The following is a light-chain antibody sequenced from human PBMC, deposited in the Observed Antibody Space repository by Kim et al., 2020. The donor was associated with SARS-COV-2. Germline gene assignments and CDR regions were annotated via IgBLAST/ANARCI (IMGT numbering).Light chain of an antibody. Sequence: GQSVTISCTGTSSDVGGYVYVSWYRQHPGKAPKLMIYEVSKWPSGVPDRFSGSKSGNTASLTVSGLQAEDEADYYCSSYAGSNNYVFGTGTKVTVL. CDR1: SSDVGGYVY. CDR2: EVS. V-gene: IGLV2-8*01. J-gene: IGLJ1*01. CDR3: SSYAGSNNYV.